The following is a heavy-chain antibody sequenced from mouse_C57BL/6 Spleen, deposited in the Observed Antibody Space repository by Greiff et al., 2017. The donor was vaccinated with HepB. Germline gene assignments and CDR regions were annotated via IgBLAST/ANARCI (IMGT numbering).Heavy chain of an antibody. CDR2: IHPNSGST. Sequence: VQLQQSGAELVKPGASVKLSCKASGYTFTSYWMHWVKQRPGQGLEWIGMIHPNSGSTNYNEKFKSKATLTVDKSSSTAYMQLSSLTSEDSAVYYCAREGDYYGSRGWYLDVWGTGTTVTVSS. CDR3: AREGDYYGSRGWYLDV. J-gene: IGHJ1*03. CDR1: GYTFTSYW. D-gene: IGHD1-1*01. V-gene: IGHV1-64*01.